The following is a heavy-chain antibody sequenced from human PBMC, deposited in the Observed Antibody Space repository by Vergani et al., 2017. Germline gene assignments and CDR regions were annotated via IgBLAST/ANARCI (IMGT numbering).Heavy chain of an antibody. D-gene: IGHD4-17*01. CDR2: ISSSSSYI. J-gene: IGHJ4*02. Sequence: EVQLVESGGGLVKPGGSLRLSCAASGFTFSSCSMNWVRQAPGKGLEWVSSISSSSSYIYYADSVKGRFTISRDNAKNSLYLQMNSLRAEDTAVYYCARAVEDGDYPVDYWGQGTLVTVSS. CDR1: GFTFSSCS. V-gene: IGHV3-21*01. CDR3: ARAVEDGDYPVDY.